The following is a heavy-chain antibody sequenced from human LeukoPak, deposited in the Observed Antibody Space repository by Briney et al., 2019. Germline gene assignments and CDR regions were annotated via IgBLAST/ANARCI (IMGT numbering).Heavy chain of an antibody. V-gene: IGHV1-69*06. J-gene: IGHJ6*03. D-gene: IGHD6-19*01. CDR2: IIPIFGTA. CDR1: GGTFSSYA. Sequence: ASVKVSCKASGGTFSSYAISWVRQAPGQGLEWMGGIIPIFGTANYAQKFQGRVTITADKSTSTAYMELSSLRSEDTAVYYCARVTFPGIAVAGGYYYYYMDVWGKGTTVTISS. CDR3: ARVTFPGIAVAGGYYYYYMDV.